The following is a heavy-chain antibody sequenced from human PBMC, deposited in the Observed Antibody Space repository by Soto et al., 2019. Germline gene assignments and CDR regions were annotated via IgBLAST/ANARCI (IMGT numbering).Heavy chain of an antibody. CDR2: ISSSSSTI. CDR1: GFTFSSYS. J-gene: IGHJ3*02. CDR3: ARGGGRRAFDI. V-gene: IGHV3-48*02. Sequence: PGGSLRLSCAASGFTFSSYSMNWVRQAPGKGLEWVSYISSSSSTIYYADSVKGRFTISRDNAKNSLYVQMNSLRDEDTAVYYCARGGGRRAFDIWGQGTMVTVSS.